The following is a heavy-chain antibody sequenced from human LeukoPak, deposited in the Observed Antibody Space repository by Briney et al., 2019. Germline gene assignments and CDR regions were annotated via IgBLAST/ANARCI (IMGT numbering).Heavy chain of an antibody. CDR1: GGSISSSSYY. J-gene: IGHJ4*02. CDR2: IYYSGST. D-gene: IGHD6-6*01. CDR3: ARATYSSSWGY. V-gene: IGHV4-39*07. Sequence: SETLSLTCTVSGGSISSSSYYWGWIRQPPGKGLEWIGSIYYSGSTYYNPSLKSRVTISVDTSKNQFSLKLSSVTAADTAVYYCARATYSSSWGYWGQGTLVTVSS.